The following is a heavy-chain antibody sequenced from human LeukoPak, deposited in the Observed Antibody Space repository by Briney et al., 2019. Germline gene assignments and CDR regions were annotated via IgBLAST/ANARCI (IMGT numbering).Heavy chain of an antibody. CDR1: GSTFSSYW. Sequence: GGSLRLSCAASGSTFSSYWMSWVRQAPGKGLEWVANIKQDGSEKYYVDSVKGRFTISRDNAKNSLYLQMNSLRAEDTAVYYCARGAVAGSDYWGQGTLVTVSS. CDR2: IKQDGSEK. J-gene: IGHJ4*02. V-gene: IGHV3-7*03. CDR3: ARGAVAGSDY. D-gene: IGHD6-19*01.